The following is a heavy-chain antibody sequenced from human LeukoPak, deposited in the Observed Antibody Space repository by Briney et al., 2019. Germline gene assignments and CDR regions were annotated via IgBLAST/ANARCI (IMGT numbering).Heavy chain of an antibody. V-gene: IGHV3-30*02. D-gene: IGHD3-10*01. CDR1: GFTFSSYW. Sequence: GGSLRLSCAASGFTFSSYWMSWVRQAPGKGLEWVAFIRYDGSNKYYADSVKGRFTISRDNSKNTLYLQMNSLRAEDTAVYYCAKDQGSGSYYPFFDYWGQGTLVTVSS. CDR3: AKDQGSGSYYPFFDY. CDR2: IRYDGSNK. J-gene: IGHJ4*02.